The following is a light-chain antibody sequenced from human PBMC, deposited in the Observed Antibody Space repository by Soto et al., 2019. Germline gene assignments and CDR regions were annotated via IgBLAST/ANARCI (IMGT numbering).Light chain of an antibody. CDR3: LQRSNWPPWT. CDR1: QSVSSY. Sequence: EIVLTQSPATLSLSPGERATLSCRASQSVSSYLAWYQQKPGQAPRLLIYDASNRATGIPARFRGSGSGTDFTLTISSLEPEDFAVYYCLQRSNWPPWTFGQGTKVEIK. J-gene: IGKJ1*01. V-gene: IGKV3-11*01. CDR2: DAS.